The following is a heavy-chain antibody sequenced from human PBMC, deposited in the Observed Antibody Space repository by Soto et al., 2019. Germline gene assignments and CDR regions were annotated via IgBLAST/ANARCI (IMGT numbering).Heavy chain of an antibody. V-gene: IGHV4-34*01. Sequence: QVQLQQWGAGLLKPSETLSLTCAVYGGSFSGYYWNWIRQPPGKGLVWIGEINHSGSTNYNPSLKSRVTISVDTSKNQFSRKLSCVTAADTAVYYCARGWGRIFDYWGQGTLVSVSS. CDR1: GGSFSGYY. CDR3: ARGWGRIFDY. D-gene: IGHD7-27*01. CDR2: INHSGST. J-gene: IGHJ4*02.